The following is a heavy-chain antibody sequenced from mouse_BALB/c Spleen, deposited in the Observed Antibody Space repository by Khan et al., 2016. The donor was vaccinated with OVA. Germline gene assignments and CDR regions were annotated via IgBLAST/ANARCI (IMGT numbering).Heavy chain of an antibody. CDR3: ATHLTGSFAY. CDR2: ISSDGDYT. CDR1: GFTFSPYS. D-gene: IGHD4-1*01. V-gene: IGHV5-6*01. J-gene: IGHJ3*01. Sequence: EVELVESGGGLVKPGGSLKLSCEVSGFTFSPYSMSWVRQTPDKRLEWVATISSDGDYTYYPDSVKGRFNISRDNAKNTLYLQMSSLKSEDTAIYYCATHLTGSFAYWGQGTLVTVSA.